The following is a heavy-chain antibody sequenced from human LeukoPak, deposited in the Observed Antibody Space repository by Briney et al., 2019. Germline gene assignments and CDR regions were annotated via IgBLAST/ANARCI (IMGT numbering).Heavy chain of an antibody. V-gene: IGHV4-59*08. CDR1: GGSISSYY. Sequence: SETLSLTCTVSGGSISSYYWSWIRQPPGKGLEWIGYIYYSGSTNYNPSLKSRVTISVAASNNKFSLTRSSVTAADTAVYYCARHALDFWSGYYFDYWGQGTLVTVSS. D-gene: IGHD3-3*01. CDR3: ARHALDFWSGYYFDY. J-gene: IGHJ4*02. CDR2: IYYSGST.